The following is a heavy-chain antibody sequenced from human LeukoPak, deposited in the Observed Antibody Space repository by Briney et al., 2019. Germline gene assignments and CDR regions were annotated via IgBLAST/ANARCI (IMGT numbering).Heavy chain of an antibody. V-gene: IGHV1-46*01. CDR1: GYTFTSYY. Sequence: ASVKVSCKASGYTFTSYYMHWLRQAPGQGLEWMGIINPSGGSTSYAQKFQGRVTMTRDMSTSTVYMELSSLRSEDTAVYYCARVVTMVRGMDYYMDVWGKGTTVTVSS. J-gene: IGHJ6*03. CDR3: ARVVTMVRGMDYYMDV. CDR2: INPSGGST. D-gene: IGHD3-10*01.